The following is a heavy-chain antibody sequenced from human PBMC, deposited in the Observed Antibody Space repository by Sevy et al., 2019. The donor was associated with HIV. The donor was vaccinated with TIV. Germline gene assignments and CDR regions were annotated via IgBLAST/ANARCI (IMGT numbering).Heavy chain of an antibody. CDR2: ISSKNDYI. V-gene: IGHV3-21*01. J-gene: IGHJ6*02. CDR1: GFDFGTYS. Sequence: GGSLRLSCAASGFDFGTYSMNWVRQAPGKGLEWVSSISSKNDYIFYADSVKGRFTIAKDNAKNSLYLQMNSLRVEDTAVYYCAREGDCIGIDCYDDWRLPSYYYYPMDVWGQGTTVTVSS. D-gene: IGHD2-2*01. CDR3: AREGDCIGIDCYDDWRLPSYYYYPMDV.